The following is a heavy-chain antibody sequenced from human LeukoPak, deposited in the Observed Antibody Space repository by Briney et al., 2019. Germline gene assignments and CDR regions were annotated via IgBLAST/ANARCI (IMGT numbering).Heavy chain of an antibody. J-gene: IGHJ3*02. Sequence: GGSLRLSCTASGFTFGDYAMSWVRQAPGKGLEWVGFIRSKAYGGTTEYAASVKGRFTISRDDSKSIAYLQMNSLKTEDTAVYYCTRAGYSSSWHAFDIWGQGTMVTVSS. CDR2: IRSKAYGGTT. V-gene: IGHV3-49*04. D-gene: IGHD6-13*01. CDR1: GFTFGDYA. CDR3: TRAGYSSSWHAFDI.